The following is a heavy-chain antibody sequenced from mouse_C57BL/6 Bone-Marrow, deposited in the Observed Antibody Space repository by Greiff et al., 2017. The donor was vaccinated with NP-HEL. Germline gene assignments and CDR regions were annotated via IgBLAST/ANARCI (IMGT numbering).Heavy chain of an antibody. CDR2: INPSSGYT. J-gene: IGHJ3*01. CDR1: GYTFTSYK. CDR3: ARGRGFAY. Sequence: QVQLQQSGAELARPGASVKMSCKASGYTFTSYKMHWVKQRPGNGLEWIGYINPSSGYTKYNQKFKDKATLTADKSSSTAYMQLSSLTSEDSAVYYCARGRGFAYWGQGTPVTVSA. V-gene: IGHV1-4*01.